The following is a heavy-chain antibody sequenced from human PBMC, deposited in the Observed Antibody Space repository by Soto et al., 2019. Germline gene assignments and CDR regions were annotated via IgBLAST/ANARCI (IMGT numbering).Heavy chain of an antibody. J-gene: IGHJ4*02. Sequence: EVQLVESGGGLVQPGGSLRLSCAASGLPVSTNPMSWVRQAPGKGLEWVSVIYTGGGTHYADSVKGRFTISRDNSKNTVNLQMNSLRPEDTAVYYCARDGSGHWGQGTLVTVSS. V-gene: IGHV3-66*01. CDR1: GLPVSTNP. CDR3: ARDGSGH. CDR2: IYTGGGT.